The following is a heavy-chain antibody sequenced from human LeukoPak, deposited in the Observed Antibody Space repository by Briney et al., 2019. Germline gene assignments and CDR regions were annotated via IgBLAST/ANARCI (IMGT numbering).Heavy chain of an antibody. CDR1: GFIFSSYW. Sequence: PGGSLRLSCAASGFIFSSYWMHWVRHAPGKGLAWVSRINTDGSSTSYADSVKGRFTISRDNAKNSLYLQMNSLRAKDTAVYYCATESSPVPGAFDIWGQGTMVTASS. V-gene: IGHV3-74*01. CDR3: ATESSPVPGAFDI. CDR2: INTDGSST. J-gene: IGHJ3*02.